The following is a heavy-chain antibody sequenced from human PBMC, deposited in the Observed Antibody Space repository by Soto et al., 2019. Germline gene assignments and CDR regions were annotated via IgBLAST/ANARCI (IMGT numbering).Heavy chain of an antibody. V-gene: IGHV4-59*12. CDR1: GGSISSYY. CDR2: IYYSGST. Sequence: TLSLTCTVSGGSISSYYWSWIRQPPGKGLEWIGDIYYSGSTNYNPSLKSRVTISVDTSKNQFSLKLSSVTAADTAVYYCARGRGYSSSWYLGGYYMDVWGKGTTVTVSS. CDR3: ARGRGYSSSWYLGGYYMDV. J-gene: IGHJ6*03. D-gene: IGHD6-13*01.